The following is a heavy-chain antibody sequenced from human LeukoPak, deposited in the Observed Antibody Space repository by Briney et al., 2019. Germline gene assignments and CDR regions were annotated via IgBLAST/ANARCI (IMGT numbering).Heavy chain of an antibody. J-gene: IGHJ4*02. CDR3: ARADWGSIDY. Sequence: QPGQSLIFSCAASGFTFSNYWMAWVRQDPGKGLDCVALIRPDANEGSYVDSVKGRFTISTDNVKHSLYLQLNSPTAEAPAVYFCARADWGSIDYWGQGALVTVSS. V-gene: IGHV3-7*01. D-gene: IGHD7-27*01. CDR1: GFTFSNYW. CDR2: IRPDANEG.